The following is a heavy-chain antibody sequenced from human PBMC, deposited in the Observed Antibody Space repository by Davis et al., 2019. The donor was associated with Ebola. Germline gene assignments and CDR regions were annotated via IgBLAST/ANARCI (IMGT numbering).Heavy chain of an antibody. V-gene: IGHV1-3*01. J-gene: IGHJ4*02. CDR3: ARRDSSSLFDY. Sequence: ASVKVSCKASGYIFTSYAIHWVRQAPGQRLEWMGWINAGNGNTKYSQKFQGRVTITRDTSASTAYMELSSLRSEDTAVYYCARRDSSSLFDYWGQGTLVTVSS. CDR2: INAGNGNT. D-gene: IGHD6-6*01. CDR1: GYIFTSYA.